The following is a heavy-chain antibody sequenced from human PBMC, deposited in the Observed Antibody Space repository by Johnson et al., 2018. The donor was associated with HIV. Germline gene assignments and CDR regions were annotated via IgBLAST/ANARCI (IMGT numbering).Heavy chain of an antibody. J-gene: IGHJ3*02. CDR3: TTDDVVPPAFDI. V-gene: IGHV3-15*01. D-gene: IGHD2-15*01. CDR1: GFTFDDYA. CDR2: IKSKTDGGTT. Sequence: VQLVESGGVVVQPGGSLRLSCAASGFTFDDYAMHWVRQAPGKGLEWVGRIKSKTDGGTTDYAAPVKGRFTISRDDSKNTLYLQMNSLKTEDTAVYYCTTDDVVPPAFDIWGQGTMVTVSS.